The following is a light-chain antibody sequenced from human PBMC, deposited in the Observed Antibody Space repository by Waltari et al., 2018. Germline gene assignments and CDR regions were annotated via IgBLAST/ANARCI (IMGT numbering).Light chain of an antibody. CDR2: WAS. J-gene: IGKJ1*01. CDR1: QSVLYTSNNKNY. CDR3: QQYSSAPWT. Sequence: DIVMTQSPDSLAVSLGERATINCKSSQSVLYTSNNKNYLAWYQQKPGQPPKLHIYWASTRDSGVPDRFSGSGSGTDFTLTISSLQADDVAVYYCQQYSSAPWTFGQGTKVEIK. V-gene: IGKV4-1*01.